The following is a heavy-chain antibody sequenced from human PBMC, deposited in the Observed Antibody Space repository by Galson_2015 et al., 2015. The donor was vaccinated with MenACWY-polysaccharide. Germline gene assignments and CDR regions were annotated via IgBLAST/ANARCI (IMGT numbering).Heavy chain of an antibody. CDR3: ARARTVVIPNLPPYYFYMDV. CDR2: IFNSAST. D-gene: IGHD3-22*01. CDR1: GFPVSGSY. J-gene: IGHJ6*03. Sequence: SLRLSCAGSGFPVSGSYMSWVRQAPGKGLQWVSVIFNSASTYYADSVKGRFTISRDSSTDMVFLQMDSLRVDDTAVYYCARARTVVIPNLPPYYFYMDVWGNGTAVTVSS. V-gene: IGHV3-53*01.